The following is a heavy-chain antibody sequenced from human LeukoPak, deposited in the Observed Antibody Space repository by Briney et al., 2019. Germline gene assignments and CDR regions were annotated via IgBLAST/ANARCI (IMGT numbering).Heavy chain of an antibody. CDR3: ARDGSYYALDY. CDR1: GFTFDDYG. V-gene: IGHV3-20*04. Sequence: GGSLRLSCAASGFTFDDYGMSWVRQAPGKGREGVSGINWNGGSTVYADSVKGRFTISRDNAKNSLYLQMNSLRAEDTALYYCARDGSYYALDYWGQGTLVTVSS. J-gene: IGHJ4*02. D-gene: IGHD1-26*01. CDR2: INWNGGST.